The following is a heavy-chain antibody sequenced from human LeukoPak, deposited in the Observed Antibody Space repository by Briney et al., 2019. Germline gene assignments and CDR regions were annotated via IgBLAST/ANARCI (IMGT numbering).Heavy chain of an antibody. CDR1: GFSFSTYT. CDR2: INGRGDST. D-gene: IGHD4-17*01. CDR3: AKERQTGDYFTSDF. J-gene: IGHJ4*02. Sequence: GGPLRLSCAASGFSFSTYTMNWVRQAPGKGLEWVSAINGRGDSTFYADSVKGQFTISRDNSKSTVYLQMNSLRADDTAVYYCAKERQTGDYFTSDFWGQGTLVTVSS. V-gene: IGHV3-23*01.